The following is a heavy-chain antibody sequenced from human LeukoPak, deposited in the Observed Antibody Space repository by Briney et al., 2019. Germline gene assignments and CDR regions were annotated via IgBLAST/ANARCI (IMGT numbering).Heavy chain of an antibody. D-gene: IGHD6-6*01. J-gene: IGHJ3*02. V-gene: IGHV4-34*01. CDR1: GGSFSGYY. Sequence: SETLSLTCAVYGGSFSGYYWSWLRQPPGKGLEWIGEINHSGSTNYNPSLKSRVTISVDTSKNQFSLKLSSVTAADTAVYYCARAFRIAARPHAFDIWGQGTMVTVSS. CDR2: INHSGST. CDR3: ARAFRIAARPHAFDI.